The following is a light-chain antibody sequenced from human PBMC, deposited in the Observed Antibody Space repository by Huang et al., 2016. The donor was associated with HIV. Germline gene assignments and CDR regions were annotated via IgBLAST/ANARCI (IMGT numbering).Light chain of an antibody. J-gene: IGKJ4*01. Sequence: DIQMTQSPSSLSASVGDRVTITCRASQDIRNSLAWYQQRPWKAPKLHLYAASRLESGVPSRCSGSGSGTYCTLTSSGLQPEDFATYYFQQYYTPPLTFGGGTKVEIK. CDR2: AAS. CDR3: QQYYTPPLT. CDR1: QDIRNS. V-gene: IGKV1-NL1*01.